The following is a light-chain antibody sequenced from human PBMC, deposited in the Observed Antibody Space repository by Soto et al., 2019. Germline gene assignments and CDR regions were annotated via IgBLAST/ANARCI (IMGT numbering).Light chain of an antibody. J-gene: IGKJ3*01. CDR1: QGIGNY. Sequence: DIQMTQSPSSLSASVGDRVSITCRASQGIGNYLAWYQQKPGKLPNLLIYAASTLKSGVPSRFSGSGSETHFTLTISSLQPEDVATYDCQRYDSAPFFTFGPGTKVDIK. CDR2: AAS. V-gene: IGKV1-27*01. CDR3: QRYDSAPFFT.